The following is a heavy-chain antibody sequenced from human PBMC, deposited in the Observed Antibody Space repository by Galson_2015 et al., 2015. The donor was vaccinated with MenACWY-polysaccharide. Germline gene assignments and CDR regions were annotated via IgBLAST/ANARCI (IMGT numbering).Heavy chain of an antibody. CDR2: MNPNSGNT. D-gene: IGHD3-10*01. Sequence: SVKVSRMASGYSFTSNDINWLRQAPGQGLEWMGWMNPNSGNTGYSQRFQGRVTMTRNTSISTAYMELSILGSDDTAIYDCASTRGQTHCFEFWGQGTLVTVSS. J-gene: IGHJ4*02. CDR3: ASTRGQTHCFEF. V-gene: IGHV1-8*01. CDR1: GYSFTSND.